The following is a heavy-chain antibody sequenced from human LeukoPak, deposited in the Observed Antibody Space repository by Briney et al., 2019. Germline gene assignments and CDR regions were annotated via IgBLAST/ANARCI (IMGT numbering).Heavy chain of an antibody. CDR1: GFTFSSYA. D-gene: IGHD6-19*01. Sequence: GGSLRLSCAASGFTFSSYAMSWVRQAPGKGLEWVSAISGSGGSTYYADSVKGRFTISRDNSKNTPYLQMNSLRAEDTAVYYCAKDLFRDQQWLMLVDYWGQGTLVTVSS. CDR2: ISGSGGST. J-gene: IGHJ4*02. CDR3: AKDLFRDQQWLMLVDY. V-gene: IGHV3-23*01.